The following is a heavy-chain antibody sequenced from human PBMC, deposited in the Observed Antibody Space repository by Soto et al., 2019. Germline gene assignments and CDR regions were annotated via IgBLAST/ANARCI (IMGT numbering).Heavy chain of an antibody. CDR3: ARDSGWYN. Sequence: HVQLVESGGGVVQPGRSLRLSCAASGFTFSSYGMHWVRQAPGKGLEWAAVIWYDGSNKYYADSVKGRFTISRDNSKNTLYLQMNSLRAEDTAVYYCARDSGWYNWGQGTLVTVSS. J-gene: IGHJ4*02. CDR2: IWYDGSNK. D-gene: IGHD6-19*01. CDR1: GFTFSSYG. V-gene: IGHV3-33*01.